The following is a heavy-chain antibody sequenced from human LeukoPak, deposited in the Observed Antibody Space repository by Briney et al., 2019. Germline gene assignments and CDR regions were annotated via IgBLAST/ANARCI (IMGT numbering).Heavy chain of an antibody. CDR3: ARVSLPDRYSYGHLDY. V-gene: IGHV1-69*05. J-gene: IGHJ4*02. Sequence: SVKVSCKASGATFSSYAISWVRQAPGQGLEWMGGIIPIFGTANYAQKFQGRVKITTDESTSTAYMELSSLRSEDTAVYYCARVSLPDRYSYGHLDYWGQGTLVTVSS. CDR2: IIPIFGTA. D-gene: IGHD5-18*01. CDR1: GATFSSYA.